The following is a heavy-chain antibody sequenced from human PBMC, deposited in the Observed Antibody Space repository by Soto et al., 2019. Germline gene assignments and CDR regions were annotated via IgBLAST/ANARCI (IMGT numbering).Heavy chain of an antibody. V-gene: IGHV3-53*01. CDR1: GFTVSRNY. CDR2: IYSGGST. D-gene: IGHD3-22*01. CDR3: AREINSIGYYYSPPLLDY. Sequence: PXVSLRLSCAASGFTVSRNYMSWVRQAPGKGLEWVSVIYSGGSTYYADSVKGRFTISRDNSKNTLYLQMNSLRAADTAVYYCAREINSIGYYYSPPLLDYWGQGTLVTVSS. J-gene: IGHJ4*02.